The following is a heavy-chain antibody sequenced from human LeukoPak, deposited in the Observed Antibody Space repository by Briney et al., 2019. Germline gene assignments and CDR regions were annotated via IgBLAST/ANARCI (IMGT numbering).Heavy chain of an antibody. CDR1: GYTFIIYG. J-gene: IGHJ1*01. CDR3: IRGPPAYCRPGSCYRTEYFRH. D-gene: IGHD2-15*01. Sequence: ASVKVSCKASGYTFIIYGISWVRRAPGQGLEWMGRISTYNGNTNYAQKLQGRVTMTTDTSTSTAYMELKSLGSDDTAVYYCIRGPPAYCRPGSCYRTEYFRHWGQGTLVTVSS. CDR2: ISTYNGNT. V-gene: IGHV1-18*01.